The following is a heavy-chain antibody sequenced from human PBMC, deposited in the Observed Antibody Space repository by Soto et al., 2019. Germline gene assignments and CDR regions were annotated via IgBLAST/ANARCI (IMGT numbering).Heavy chain of an antibody. CDR3: ARDARGTRGFDEMDI. V-gene: IGHV1-2*02. CDR1: GYIFTGYQ. CDR2: INPNSGDT. J-gene: IGHJ6*02. Sequence: GASVKVSCKASGYIFTGYQIHWVRQAPGRGLEWMGWINPNSGDTEYAQNFQGRVTMTRDTSFNLVYMEMSGLMSDDTAVYYCARDARGTRGFDEMDIWGQGTTVTVSS. D-gene: IGHD3-9*01.